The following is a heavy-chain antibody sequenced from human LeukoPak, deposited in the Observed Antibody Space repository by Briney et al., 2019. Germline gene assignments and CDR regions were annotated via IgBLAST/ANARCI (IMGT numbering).Heavy chain of an antibody. CDR1: GFTFSSYG. D-gene: IGHD2-21*02. Sequence: GGSLRLSCAASGFTFSSYGMHWVRQAPGKGLEWVAVISYDGSNKYYADSVKGRFTISRDNSKNTLYLQMNSLKTEDTAVYYCTTDRAVVTAISFDYWGQGTLVTVSS. CDR3: TTDRAVVTAISFDY. CDR2: ISYDGSNK. J-gene: IGHJ4*02. V-gene: IGHV3-30*03.